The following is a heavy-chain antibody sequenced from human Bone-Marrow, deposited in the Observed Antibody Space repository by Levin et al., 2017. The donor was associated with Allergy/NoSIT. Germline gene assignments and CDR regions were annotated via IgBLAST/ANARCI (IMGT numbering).Heavy chain of an antibody. CDR1: GYSFTNYW. CDR3: ARTTYYSGYVEFDS. V-gene: IGHV5-51*01. CDR2: IYPGDSDT. Sequence: PGGSLRLSCKGSGYSFTNYWIGWVRQMPGRGLECMGIIYPGDSDTKYSPSFQGHVTISADRSISTASLQWSSLKASDTAMYYCARTTYYSGYVEFDSWGQGTLVTVSS. J-gene: IGHJ4*02. D-gene: IGHD5-12*01.